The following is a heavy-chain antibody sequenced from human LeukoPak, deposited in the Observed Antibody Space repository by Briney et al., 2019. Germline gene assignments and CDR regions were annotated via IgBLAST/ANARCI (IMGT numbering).Heavy chain of an antibody. CDR1: GFIFSSYS. CDR2: ISSSSSYI. V-gene: IGHV3-21*01. J-gene: IGHJ5*02. Sequence: PGGSLRLSCAASGFIFSSYSMNWVRQAPGKGLEWVSSISSSSSYIYYADSVKGRFTISRDNAKNSLYLQMNSLRAEDTAVYYCARDYRPGYCSSTSCYAAWFDPWGQGTLVTVSS. CDR3: ARDYRPGYCSSTSCYAAWFDP. D-gene: IGHD2-2*01.